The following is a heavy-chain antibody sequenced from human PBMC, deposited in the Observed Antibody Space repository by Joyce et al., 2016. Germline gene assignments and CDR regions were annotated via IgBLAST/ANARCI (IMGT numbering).Heavy chain of an antibody. Sequence: QVTLRESGPALVNPTQTLTLTCTFPGFSLSTRGMCVSWIRQPTGKALEWLARIDWDDDKYYSPALKTRLTISKATSKNQVVLTMTNMDPVDTTTYYCARASPTGYSSGWYFDYWGQGTLVTVSS. D-gene: IGHD6-19*01. CDR3: ARASPTGYSSGWYFDY. J-gene: IGHJ4*02. CDR1: GFSLSTRGMC. V-gene: IGHV2-70*15. CDR2: IDWDDDK.